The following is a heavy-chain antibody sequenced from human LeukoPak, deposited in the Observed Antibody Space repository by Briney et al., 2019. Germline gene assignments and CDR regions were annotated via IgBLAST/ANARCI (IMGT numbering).Heavy chain of an antibody. V-gene: IGHV4-4*07. CDR3: AIRSRYYYDSSGYLDDAFDI. CDR2: IYTSGST. D-gene: IGHD3-22*01. J-gene: IGHJ3*02. Sequence: SETLSLTCTVAGGSISSYYWSWIRQPAGKGLEWIGRIYTSGSTNYNPSLKSRVTMSGDTSKNQFSLKLSSVTAADRAGYYCAIRSRYYYDSSGYLDDAFDIWGQGTMVTVSS. CDR1: GGSISSYY.